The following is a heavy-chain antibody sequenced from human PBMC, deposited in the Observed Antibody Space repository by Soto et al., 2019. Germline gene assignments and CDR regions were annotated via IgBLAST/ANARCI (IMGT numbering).Heavy chain of an antibody. CDR2: ISAYNGNT. Sequence: ASVKVSCKASGYTFTSYAMHWVRQAPGQGLEWMGWISAYNGNTNYAQKLQGRVTMTTDTSTSTAYMELRSLRSDDTAVYYCARDERSGWYNWFDPWGQGTLVTVSS. J-gene: IGHJ5*02. CDR1: GYTFTSYA. V-gene: IGHV1-18*01. CDR3: ARDERSGWYNWFDP. D-gene: IGHD6-19*01.